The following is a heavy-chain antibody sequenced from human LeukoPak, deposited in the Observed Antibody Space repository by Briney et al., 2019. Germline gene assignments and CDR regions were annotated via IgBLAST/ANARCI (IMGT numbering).Heavy chain of an antibody. D-gene: IGHD3-22*01. V-gene: IGHV4-34*01. CDR2: INHSGST. J-gene: IGHJ4*02. CDR3: ARAPDYYDSSGYYYFDY. CDR1: GGSFSGYY. Sequence: SETLSLTCAVYGGSFSGYYWSWIRQPPGKGLEWIGEINHSGSTNYNPSLKSRVTISVDTSKNQFSLKLSSVTAADTAVYYCARAPDYYDSSGYYYFDYWGQGTLVTVPS.